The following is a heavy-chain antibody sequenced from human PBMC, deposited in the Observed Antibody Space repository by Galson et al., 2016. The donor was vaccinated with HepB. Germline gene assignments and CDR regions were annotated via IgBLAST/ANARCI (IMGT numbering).Heavy chain of an antibody. Sequence: SVKVSCKASGYTFTNYGITWVRQAPGQGLEWVGWITTYNGDTQYAQKFQGRVTMTTDTSTSTAYMDLRSLRSDDTAMYYCARNLRYFDWLSRAWDYWGQGTLVTVSS. CDR3: ARNLRYFDWLSRAWDY. CDR1: GYTFTNYG. V-gene: IGHV1-18*01. J-gene: IGHJ4*02. CDR2: ITTYNGDT. D-gene: IGHD3-9*01.